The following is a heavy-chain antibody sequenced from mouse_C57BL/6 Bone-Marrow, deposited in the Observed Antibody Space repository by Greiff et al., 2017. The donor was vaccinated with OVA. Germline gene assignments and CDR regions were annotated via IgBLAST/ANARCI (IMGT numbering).Heavy chain of an antibody. CDR3: ASHYYGSREAMDY. CDR1: GFNIKNTY. V-gene: IGHV14-3*01. Sequence: SVAELVRPGASVKLSCTASGFNIKNTYMHWVKQRPEQGLEWIGRIDPANGNTKYAPKFQGKATITADTSSNTAYLQLSSLTSEDTAIYYCASHYYGSREAMDYWGQGTSVTVSS. CDR2: IDPANGNT. D-gene: IGHD1-1*01. J-gene: IGHJ4*01.